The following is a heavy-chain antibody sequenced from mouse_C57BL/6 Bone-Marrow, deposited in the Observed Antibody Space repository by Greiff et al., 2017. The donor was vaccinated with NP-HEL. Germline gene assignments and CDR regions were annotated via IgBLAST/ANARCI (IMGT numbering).Heavy chain of an antibody. CDR3: TPWGSYYAMDY. V-gene: IGHV14-4*01. Sequence: EVQLQQSGAELVRPGASVKLSCTASGFNITDDYMHWVKQRPEQGLEWIGWIDPENGDTEYASKFQGKATITADTSSHTAYLQLSSLTSEDTAVYYCTPWGSYYAMDYWGQGTSVTVSS. CDR2: IDPENGDT. CDR1: GFNITDDY. J-gene: IGHJ4*01.